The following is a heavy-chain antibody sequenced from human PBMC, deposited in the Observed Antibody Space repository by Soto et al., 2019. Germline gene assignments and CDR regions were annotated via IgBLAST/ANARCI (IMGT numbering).Heavy chain of an antibody. CDR1: GFSFSSSA. J-gene: IGHJ5*02. Sequence: EVILLESGGHLVAPGESLRLSCVASGFSFSSSALTWVRQAPGKGLEWVADISGQGGTTYYADSVKGRFIISRDNSKNTLSLQKTSLRVEDTGVYYCAKENDYSNLGVKWVDAWGPGTLVTVSS. CDR3: AKENDYSNLGVKWVDA. CDR2: ISGQGGTT. V-gene: IGHV3-23*01. D-gene: IGHD4-4*01.